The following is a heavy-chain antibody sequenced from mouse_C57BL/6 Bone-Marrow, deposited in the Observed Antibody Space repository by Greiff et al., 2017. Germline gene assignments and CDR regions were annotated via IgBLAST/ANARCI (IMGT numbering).Heavy chain of an antibody. D-gene: IGHD2-2*01. V-gene: IGHV5-2*03. CDR3: ASIYYGYDGSY. CDR2: INSDGGST. Sequence: EVKLVESGGGLVQPGESLKLSCESNEYEFPSHDMSWVRKTPEKRLELVAAINSDGGSTYYPDTMERRFIISRYNSKKTLYLQMSSLRSEDTALDYCASIYYGYDGSYWGQGTLVTVSA. J-gene: IGHJ3*01. CDR1: EYEFPSHD.